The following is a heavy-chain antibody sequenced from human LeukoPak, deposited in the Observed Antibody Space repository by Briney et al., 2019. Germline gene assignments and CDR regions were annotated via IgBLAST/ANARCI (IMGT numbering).Heavy chain of an antibody. D-gene: IGHD6-19*01. Sequence: SVKVSRKASGGTFSSYAISWVRQAPGQGLEWMGGIIPIFGTANYAQKFQGRVTITADESTSTAYMELSSLRSEDTAVYYCAGGALPIAVAGTNWFDPWGQGTLVTVSS. CDR3: AGGALPIAVAGTNWFDP. J-gene: IGHJ5*02. CDR2: IIPIFGTA. CDR1: GGTFSSYA. V-gene: IGHV1-69*13.